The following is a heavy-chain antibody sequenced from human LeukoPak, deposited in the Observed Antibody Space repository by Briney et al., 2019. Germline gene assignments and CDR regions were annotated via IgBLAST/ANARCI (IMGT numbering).Heavy chain of an antibody. CDR3: AKFKGHYGDSEYYFDY. Sequence: GGSLRLSCAASGFTFSSYAMHWVRQAPGKGLEWVAVISYDGSNKYYADSVKGRFTISRDNSKNTLYLQMNSLRAEDTAVYYCAKFKGHYGDSEYYFDYWGQGTLVTVSS. CDR2: ISYDGSNK. V-gene: IGHV3-30*04. J-gene: IGHJ4*02. D-gene: IGHD3-10*01. CDR1: GFTFSSYA.